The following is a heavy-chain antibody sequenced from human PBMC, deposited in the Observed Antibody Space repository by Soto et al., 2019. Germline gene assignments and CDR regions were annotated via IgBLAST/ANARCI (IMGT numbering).Heavy chain of an antibody. CDR1: GGSISSGGYY. V-gene: IGHV4-31*03. CDR2: IYYSGST. Sequence: SETLSHTCTVSGGSISSGGYYWSWIRQHPGKGLEWIGYIYYSGSTYYNPSLKSRVTISVDTSKNQFSLKLSSVTAADTAVYYCARLEEVVVAATHNWFDPWGQGTLVTVSS. J-gene: IGHJ5*02. D-gene: IGHD2-15*01. CDR3: ARLEEVVVAATHNWFDP.